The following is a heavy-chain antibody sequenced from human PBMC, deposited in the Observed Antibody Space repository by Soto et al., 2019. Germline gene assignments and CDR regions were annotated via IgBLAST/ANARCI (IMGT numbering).Heavy chain of an antibody. CDR2: IIPILGIA. CDR3: ARDPGSSSWYDY. D-gene: IGHD6-13*01. Sequence: SVKVYCKASGGTFSSYTTSCVRQAPGQRLEWMGRIIPILGIANYAQKFQGRVTITADKSTSTAYMELSSLRSEDTAVYFCARDPGSSSWYDYWGQGTLVTVSS. V-gene: IGHV1-69*04. CDR1: GGTFSSYT. J-gene: IGHJ4*02.